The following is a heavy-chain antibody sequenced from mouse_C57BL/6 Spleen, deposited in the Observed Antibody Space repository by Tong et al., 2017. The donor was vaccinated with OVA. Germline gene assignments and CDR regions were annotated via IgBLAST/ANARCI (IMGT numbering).Heavy chain of an antibody. CDR3: EREGDDYFDY. Sequence: VQLQESGPELVKPGASVKISCKASGYSFTSYYIHWVKQRPGQGLEWIGWIYPGSGNTKYNEKFKSKATLTVDKPSSAAYMQLSSLTSEDSAVYYCEREGDDYFDYWGQGTTLTVSS. D-gene: IGHD3-3*01. J-gene: IGHJ2*01. CDR1: GYSFTSYY. V-gene: IGHV1-66*01. CDR2: IYPGSGNT.